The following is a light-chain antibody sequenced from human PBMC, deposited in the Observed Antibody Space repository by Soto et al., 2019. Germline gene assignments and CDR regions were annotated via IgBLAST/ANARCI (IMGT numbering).Light chain of an antibody. CDR3: AAWDGSLNNVL. Sequence: QSVLTQPPSASGTPGQRVSISCSGSGSSIGTNTVNWYRQLPGTAPKLLIYANNQRPSGVPDRFSGSKSGTSASLAISGLQSEDEAEYYCAAWDGSLNNVLFGGWTKLTVL. CDR2: ANN. J-gene: IGLJ2*01. CDR1: GSSIGTNT. V-gene: IGLV1-44*01.